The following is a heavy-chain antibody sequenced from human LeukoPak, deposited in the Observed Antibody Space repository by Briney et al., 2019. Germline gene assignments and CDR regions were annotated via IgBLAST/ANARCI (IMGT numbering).Heavy chain of an antibody. CDR3: ARRVYYDSSGYGVDY. CDR1: GYTFTGYY. D-gene: IGHD3-22*01. J-gene: IGHJ4*02. V-gene: IGHV1-2*02. CDR2: INPNSGGT. Sequence: ASVKVSCKASGYTFTGYYMHWVRQAPGQGLEWMGWINPNSGGTNYAQKFQGRVTMTRDTSISTAYMELSRLRSDDTAVYYCARRVYYDSSGYGVDYWGQGTLVTVSS.